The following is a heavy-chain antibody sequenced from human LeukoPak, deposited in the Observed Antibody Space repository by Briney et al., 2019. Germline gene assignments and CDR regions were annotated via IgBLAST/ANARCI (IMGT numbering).Heavy chain of an antibody. CDR1: GLTFSNYA. V-gene: IGHV3-23*01. CDR3: AKDLSSGWYPYYFDF. J-gene: IGHJ4*02. Sequence: PGGSLRLSCAASGLTFSNYAMNWVRQAPGKGLEWVSAISGSGAATFNADSVKGRFTISRDNSKNTLYLQMNSLRAEDPAVYYCAKDLSSGWYPYYFDFWGRGTLVTVSS. CDR2: ISGSGAAT. D-gene: IGHD6-19*01.